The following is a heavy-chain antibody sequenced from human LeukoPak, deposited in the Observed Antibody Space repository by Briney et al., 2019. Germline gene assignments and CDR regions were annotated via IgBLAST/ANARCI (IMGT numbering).Heavy chain of an antibody. V-gene: IGHV1-69*04. J-gene: IGHJ6*02. Sequence: GASVKVSCKASGGTFSSYAISWVRQAPGQGLEWMGRIIPILGIANYAQKFQGRVTITADKSTSTAYMELSSLRSEDTAVYYCARSPYSGYDEGSYYYGMDVWGQGTTVTVSS. CDR1: GGTFSSYA. CDR3: ARSPYSGYDEGSYYYGMDV. D-gene: IGHD5-12*01. CDR2: IIPILGIA.